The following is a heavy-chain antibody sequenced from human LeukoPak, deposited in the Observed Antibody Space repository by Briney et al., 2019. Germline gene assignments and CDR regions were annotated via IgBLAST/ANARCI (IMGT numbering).Heavy chain of an antibody. CDR3: ARDSYETAVASAFDI. J-gene: IGHJ3*02. Sequence: GGSLRLSCAASGFTFSSYTMNWVRQAPGKGLEWVSSISSSSSYIYYADSVKGRFTISRDNAKNSLYLQMNSLRAEDTAVYYCARDSYETAVASAFDIWGQGTMVTVSS. CDR1: GFTFSSYT. D-gene: IGHD6-19*01. CDR2: ISSSSSYI. V-gene: IGHV3-21*01.